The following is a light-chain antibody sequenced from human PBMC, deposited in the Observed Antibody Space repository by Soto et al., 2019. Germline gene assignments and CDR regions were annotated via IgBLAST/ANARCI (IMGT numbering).Light chain of an antibody. CDR3: MQALQTPRT. J-gene: IGKJ1*01. Sequence: DIVVTQSPLSLPVTPGEPASISCRSSQSLLHAYGNNYLDWYLQKPGQSPQLLISLGSNRASGVPDRFRGSGSGTDFTLKISRVEAEDVGIYYCMQALQTPRTFGQGPKVEIK. CDR2: LGS. CDR1: QSLLHAYGNNY. V-gene: IGKV2-28*01.